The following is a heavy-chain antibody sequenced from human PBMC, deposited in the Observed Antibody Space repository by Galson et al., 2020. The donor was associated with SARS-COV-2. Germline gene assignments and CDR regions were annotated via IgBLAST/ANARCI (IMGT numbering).Heavy chain of an antibody. Sequence: SQASETLSLTCAVYGGSFSGYYWSWIRQPPGKGLEWIGEINHSGSTNYNPSLKSRVTISVDTSKNQFSLKLSSVTAADTAVYYCARISISCCYGMDVWGQGTTVTVSS. J-gene: IGHJ6*02. D-gene: IGHD2-15*01. CDR3: ARISISCCYGMDV. CDR2: INHSGST. V-gene: IGHV4-34*01. CDR1: GGSFSGYY.